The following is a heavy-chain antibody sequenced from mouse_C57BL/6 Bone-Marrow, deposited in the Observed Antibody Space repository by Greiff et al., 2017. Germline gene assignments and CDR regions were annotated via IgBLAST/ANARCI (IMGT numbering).Heavy chain of an antibody. V-gene: IGHV1-9*01. J-gene: IGHJ1*03. CDR1: GYTFTGYW. D-gene: IGHD1-1*01. Sequence: VNVVESGAELMKPGASVKLSCKATGYTFTGYWIEWVKQRPGHGLEWIGEILPGSGSTNYNEKFKGKATFTADTSSNTAYMQLSSLTTEDSAIYYWASFSTTVVYYWYFDVWGTGTTVTVSS. CDR2: ILPGSGST. CDR3: ASFSTTVVYYWYFDV.